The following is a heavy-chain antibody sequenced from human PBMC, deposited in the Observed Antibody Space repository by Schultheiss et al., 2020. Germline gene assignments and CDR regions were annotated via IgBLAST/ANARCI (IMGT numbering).Heavy chain of an antibody. J-gene: IGHJ6*02. Sequence: ASVKVSCKASGYTFTSHGITWVRQAPGQGLEWMGWISAYNGNTKYVQRFQGRVTMTTDTSTSTAYMELSSLRSEDTAVYYCARDPPIVVVPAAGPYYYYGMDVWGQGTTVTVS. D-gene: IGHD2-2*01. V-gene: IGHV1-18*01. CDR3: ARDPPIVVVPAAGPYYYYGMDV. CDR2: ISAYNGNT. CDR1: GYTFTSHG.